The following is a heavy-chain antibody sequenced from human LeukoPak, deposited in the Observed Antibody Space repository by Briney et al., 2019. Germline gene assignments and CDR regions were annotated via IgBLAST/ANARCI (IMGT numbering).Heavy chain of an antibody. V-gene: IGHV4-59*01. CDR3: ARDEDGYTY. J-gene: IGHJ4*02. D-gene: IGHD5-24*01. Sequence: PSETLSLTCAVSGGSISSYYWSWIRQPPGKGLEWIGYIYYSGSTNYNPSLKSQVTISVDTSKNQFSLKLSSVTAADTAVYYCARDEDGYTYWGQGTLVTVSS. CDR2: IYYSGST. CDR1: GGSISSYY.